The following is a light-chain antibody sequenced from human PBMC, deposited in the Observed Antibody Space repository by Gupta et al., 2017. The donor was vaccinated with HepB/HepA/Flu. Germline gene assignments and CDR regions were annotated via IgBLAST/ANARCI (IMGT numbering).Light chain of an antibody. V-gene: IGKV1-16*01. CDR1: QAISNY. Sequence: DIQMTQSPSSLYASVGDRVTISCRASQAISNYLDWFQQKPGKAPKSLIYAASSSQSAVPSTFSGSGSVTDFTLAIINLQPEDFATYYFQQDDSYRYTFGQGTKMEI. CDR2: AAS. J-gene: IGKJ2*01. CDR3: QQDDSYRYT.